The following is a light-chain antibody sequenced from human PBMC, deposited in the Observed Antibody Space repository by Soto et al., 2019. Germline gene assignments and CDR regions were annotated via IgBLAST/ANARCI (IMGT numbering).Light chain of an antibody. CDR3: QQSYTTPPYT. J-gene: IGKJ2*01. CDR1: QSISSY. CDR2: AAS. V-gene: IGKV1-39*01. Sequence: DIQMTQSPSSLSASVGDRVTITCRASQSISSYLNWYQQKPGKAPKLLIYAASSLQSGVPSRFSGSGSGTDFTLIINSLQPEDFATYYCQQSYTTPPYTFGQGTKLEIK.